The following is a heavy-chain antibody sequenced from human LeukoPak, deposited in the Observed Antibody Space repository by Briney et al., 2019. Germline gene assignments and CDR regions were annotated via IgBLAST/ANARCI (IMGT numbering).Heavy chain of an antibody. J-gene: IGHJ4*02. CDR1: GFTFSTYA. CDR2: ISDSGGST. V-gene: IGHV3-23*01. D-gene: IGHD2-2*01. Sequence: GGSLRLSCAASGFTFSTYAMSWARQAPGKGLEWVSAISDSGGSTSYADSVKGRFTISRDNSKNTLYLQMNSLRAEDTAVYYCAKAGCSSTRCYLNSWGQGTLVTVSS. CDR3: AKAGCSSTRCYLNS.